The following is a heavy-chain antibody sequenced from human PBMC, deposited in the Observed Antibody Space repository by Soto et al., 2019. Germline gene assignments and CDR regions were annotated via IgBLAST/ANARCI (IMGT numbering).Heavy chain of an antibody. CDR3: AKDRVKRFLEGNYFDY. V-gene: IGHV3-30*18. D-gene: IGHD3-3*01. CDR2: ISYDGSNK. J-gene: IGHJ4*02. CDR1: GFTFSSYG. Sequence: GGSLRLSCAASGFTFSSYGMHWVRQAPGKGLEWVAVISYDGSNKYYADSVKGRFTISRDNSKNTLYLQMNSLRAEDTAVYYCAKDRVKRFLEGNYFDYWGQGTLVTVSS.